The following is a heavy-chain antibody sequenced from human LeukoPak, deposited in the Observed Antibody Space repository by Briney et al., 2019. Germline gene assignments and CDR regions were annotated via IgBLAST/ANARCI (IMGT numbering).Heavy chain of an antibody. J-gene: IGHJ4*02. CDR1: GGSISSYY. CDR2: IYYSGST. CDR3: ARLERNDIVLDY. Sequence: SETLSLTCTVSGGSISSYYWSWIRQPPGKGLEWIGYIYYSGSTNYNPSLKSRVTISVDTSKNQFSLKLSSVTAADTAVYYCARLERNDIVLDYWGQGTLVTVSS. V-gene: IGHV4-59*08. D-gene: IGHD2-15*01.